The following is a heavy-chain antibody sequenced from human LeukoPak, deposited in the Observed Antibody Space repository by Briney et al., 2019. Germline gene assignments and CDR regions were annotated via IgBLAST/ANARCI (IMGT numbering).Heavy chain of an antibody. V-gene: IGHV3-21*01. J-gene: IGHJ4*02. CDR1: GFTFSSYS. CDR3: ARAPTVLVGYCSSSSCQADY. D-gene: IGHD2-2*01. Sequence: PGGSLRLSCAASGFTFSSYSMNWVRQAPGKGLEWVSSISSSSSYIYYADSVKGRFTISRDNAEYSLYLQMNSLRVEDTAVYYCARAPTVLVGYCSSSSCQADYWGQGTLVTVSS. CDR2: ISSSSSYI.